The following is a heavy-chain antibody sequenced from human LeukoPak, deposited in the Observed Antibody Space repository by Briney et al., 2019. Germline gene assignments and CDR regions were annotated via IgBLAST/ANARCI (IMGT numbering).Heavy chain of an antibody. J-gene: IGHJ4*02. Sequence: ASVKVSCKASGYTFTSYGISWVRQAPGQGLEWMGWISAYNGNTNYAQKLQGRVTMTTDTSTSTAYMELRSLRSDDTAVYYCAREEDLGGSSWQQDYWGQGTLVTVSS. CDR1: GYTFTSYG. CDR3: AREEDLGGSSWQQDY. D-gene: IGHD6-13*01. CDR2: ISAYNGNT. V-gene: IGHV1-18*01.